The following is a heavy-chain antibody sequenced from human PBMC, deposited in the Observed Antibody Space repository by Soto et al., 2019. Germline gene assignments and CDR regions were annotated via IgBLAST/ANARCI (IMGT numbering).Heavy chain of an antibody. J-gene: IGHJ4*02. D-gene: IGHD3-3*01. V-gene: IGHV4-39*01. CDR1: GGSISSSSYY. CDR3: ARVRYYDFLDY. Sequence: PSETLSLTCTVSGGSISSSSYYWGWIRQPPGKGLEWIGSIYYSGSTYYNPSLKSRVTISVDTSKNQFSLKLSSVTAADTAVYYCARVRYYDFLDYWGQGTLVTVSS. CDR2: IYYSGST.